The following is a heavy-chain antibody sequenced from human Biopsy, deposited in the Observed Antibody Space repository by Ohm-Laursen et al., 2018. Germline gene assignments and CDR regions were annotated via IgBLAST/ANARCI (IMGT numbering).Heavy chain of an antibody. V-gene: IGHV3-66*01. D-gene: IGHD4-17*01. J-gene: IGHJ4*02. Sequence: SLRLSCAASGFTINSNYMNWARQAPGKGLEWVSVIYTGDITSYADSVKGRFTISRDISKNALYLHMNSLRAEDRGVYYCVRGLADGVHLNWGQGTLVAVS. CDR3: VRGLADGVHLN. CDR1: GFTINSNY. CDR2: IYTGDIT.